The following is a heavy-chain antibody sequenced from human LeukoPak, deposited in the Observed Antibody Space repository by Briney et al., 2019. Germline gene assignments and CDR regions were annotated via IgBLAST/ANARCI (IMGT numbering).Heavy chain of an antibody. J-gene: IGHJ6*04. V-gene: IGHV3-7*01. Sequence: PGGSLRLSCAASGFTFGSYWMTWARQVPGKGLEWVANINKDGSERNYADSLKGRFTISRDNANNSLYLQMNSLRAEDTAVYYCAELGITMIGGVWGKGTTVTISS. D-gene: IGHD3-10*02. CDR1: GFTFGSYW. CDR2: INKDGSER. CDR3: AELGITMIGGV.